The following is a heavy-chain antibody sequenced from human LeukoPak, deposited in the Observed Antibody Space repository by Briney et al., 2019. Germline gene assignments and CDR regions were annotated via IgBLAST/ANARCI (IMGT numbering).Heavy chain of an antibody. V-gene: IGHV3-66*02. CDR3: ARDKIYRGSGSCLEY. Sequence: GGSLRLSCAASEFTVSGDYMTWVRQAPGKGLEWVSVIHGGGYTYYADPVKGRFTISRDNSKNTLYLQMNSLRVEDTAVYYCARDKIYRGSGSCLEYWGQGTLVTVSS. CDR1: EFTVSGDY. D-gene: IGHD3-10*01. J-gene: IGHJ4*02. CDR2: IHGGGYT.